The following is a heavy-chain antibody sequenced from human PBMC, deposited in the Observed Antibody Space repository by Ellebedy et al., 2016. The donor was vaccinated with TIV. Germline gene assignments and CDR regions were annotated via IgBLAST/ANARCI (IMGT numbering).Heavy chain of an antibody. CDR1: GFTFSSYA. J-gene: IGHJ5*02. CDR3: AKDSSGHSSGWFEH. Sequence: GESLKISCAASGFTFSSYALSWVRQTPGKGLEWVSAITDSGGLKYYADAVKGRFTISRDNSKNMLFLQMNILGADDTAIYYCAKDSSGHSSGWFEHWGQGTLVTVSS. CDR2: ITDSGGLK. D-gene: IGHD6-25*01. V-gene: IGHV3-23*01.